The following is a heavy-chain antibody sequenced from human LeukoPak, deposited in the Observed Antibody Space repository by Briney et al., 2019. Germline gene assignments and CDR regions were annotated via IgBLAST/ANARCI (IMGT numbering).Heavy chain of an antibody. Sequence: GRSLRVSCAASGFTFSTYGMHWVRQAPGKGLEWVAVIWYDGSNKYYADSVKGRFTISRDNSKNTLYLQMNSLRAEDTAVYYCARDRTMIVVANAFDIWGQGTMVTVSS. CDR1: GFTFSTYG. D-gene: IGHD3-22*01. CDR2: IWYDGSNK. J-gene: IGHJ3*02. CDR3: ARDRTMIVVANAFDI. V-gene: IGHV3-33*01.